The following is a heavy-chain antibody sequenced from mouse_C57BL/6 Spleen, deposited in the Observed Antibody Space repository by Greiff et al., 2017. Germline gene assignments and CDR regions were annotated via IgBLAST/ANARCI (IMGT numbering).Heavy chain of an antibody. CDR1: GFTFSDYG. Sequence: EVQLVESGGGLVKPGGSLKLSCAASGFTFSDYGMHWVRQAPEKGLEWVAYISSGSSTIYYADTVKGRFTISRDNAKNTLFLQMTSLRSEDTAMYYCARGTYYYGSREYYFDYWGQGTTLTVSS. V-gene: IGHV5-17*01. CDR3: ARGTYYYGSREYYFDY. D-gene: IGHD1-1*01. CDR2: ISSGSSTI. J-gene: IGHJ2*01.